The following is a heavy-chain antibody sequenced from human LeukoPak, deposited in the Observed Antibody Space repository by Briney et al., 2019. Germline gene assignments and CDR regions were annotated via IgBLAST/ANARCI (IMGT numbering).Heavy chain of an antibody. CDR1: GGSISSYY. CDR2: IHYSGST. Sequence: SETLSLTCTVSGGSISSYYWSWIRQTPGKGLEWIGYIHYSGSTNYNPSLKSRVTISADTSKNQFSPKLSSVTAADTAVYYCARGGGGEWFGTFDYWGQGTLVTVSS. J-gene: IGHJ4*02. V-gene: IGHV4-59*01. D-gene: IGHD3-10*01. CDR3: ARGGGGEWFGTFDY.